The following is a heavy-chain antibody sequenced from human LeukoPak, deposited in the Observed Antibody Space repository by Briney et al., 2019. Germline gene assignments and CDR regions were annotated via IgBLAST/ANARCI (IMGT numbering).Heavy chain of an antibody. CDR1: GGSISSSSYY. Sequence: PSETLSLTCTVSGGSISSSSYYWGWLRQPPGKGLEWIGSIYYSGSTYYNPSLKSRVTISVDTSKNQFSLKLSSVTAADTAVYYCARSWYSSSWYHALDVWGQGTMVTVS. CDR3: ARSWYSSSWYHALDV. D-gene: IGHD6-13*01. V-gene: IGHV4-39*07. J-gene: IGHJ3*01. CDR2: IYYSGST.